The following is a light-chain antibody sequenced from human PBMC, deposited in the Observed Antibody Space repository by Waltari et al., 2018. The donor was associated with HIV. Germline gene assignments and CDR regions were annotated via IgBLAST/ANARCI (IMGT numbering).Light chain of an antibody. CDR1: SSNIGAGYD. CDR3: CSYSLTHTLV. CDR2: ANI. Sequence: QSVLTQPPSVSGAPGQRVTISCTGSSSNIGAGYDVHWYQQLPGTAPKLLIYANINRPSGVPDRFSGSKSGNTASLTISGLQAEDEADYYCCSYSLTHTLVFGSGTKVTVL. V-gene: IGLV1-40*01. J-gene: IGLJ1*01.